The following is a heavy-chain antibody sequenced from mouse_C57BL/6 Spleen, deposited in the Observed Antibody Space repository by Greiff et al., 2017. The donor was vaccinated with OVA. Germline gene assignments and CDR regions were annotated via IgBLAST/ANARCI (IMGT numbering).Heavy chain of an antibody. D-gene: IGHD2-12*01. J-gene: IGHJ4*01. CDR2: ISDGGSYT. Sequence: EVKLQESGGGLVKPGGSLKLSCAASGFTFSSYAMSWVRQTPEKRLEWVATISDGGSYTYYPDNVKGRFTISRDNAKNNLYLQMSHLKSEDTAMYYCARGGRYDYAMDYWGQGTSVTVSS. CDR1: GFTFSSYA. V-gene: IGHV5-4*03. CDR3: ARGGRYDYAMDY.